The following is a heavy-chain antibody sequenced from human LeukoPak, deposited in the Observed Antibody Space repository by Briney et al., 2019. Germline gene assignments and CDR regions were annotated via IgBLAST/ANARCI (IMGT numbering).Heavy chain of an antibody. J-gene: IGHJ4*02. D-gene: IGHD6-25*01. Sequence: GGSLRLSCAASGVTFSSYSMNWVRQAPGKGREWVSSISSSSSYIYYADSVKGRFTISRDNAKNSLYLQMNSLRAEDTAVYYCARDHRSGTDYWGQGTLVTVSS. CDR2: ISSSSSYI. V-gene: IGHV3-21*01. CDR3: ARDHRSGTDY. CDR1: GVTFSSYS.